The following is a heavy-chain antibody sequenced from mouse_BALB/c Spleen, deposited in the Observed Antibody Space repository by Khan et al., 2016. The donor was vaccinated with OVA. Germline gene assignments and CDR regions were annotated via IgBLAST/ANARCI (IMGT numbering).Heavy chain of an antibody. CDR3: ASHLTGSVAY. Sequence: EVELVESGGDLVKPGGSLKLSCAASGFSFSSYSMSWVRQTPDKRLEWVATISSGGDYTYYPDIVKGRFTISSDNAKNTLYLQLSSLKSEDTAMKDCASHLTGSVAYWGQGTLGTGSA. D-gene: IGHD4-1*01. V-gene: IGHV5-6*01. J-gene: IGHJ3*01. CDR2: ISSGGDYT. CDR1: GFSFSSYS.